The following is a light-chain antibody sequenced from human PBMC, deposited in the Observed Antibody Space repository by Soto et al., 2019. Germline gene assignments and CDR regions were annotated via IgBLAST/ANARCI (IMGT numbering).Light chain of an antibody. CDR3: QQNFNFPRT. CDR1: QTIDTY. V-gene: IGKV1-39*01. Sequence: DIQLTQSPSSLSASVGDIVTITCRASQTIDTYLNWYQHKPGTAPKVLIYAATYLQNGVPSRFSGTGSGADFTLSISSLQPEDFATYYCQQNFNFPRTFGQGTKVDSK. CDR2: AAT. J-gene: IGKJ1*01.